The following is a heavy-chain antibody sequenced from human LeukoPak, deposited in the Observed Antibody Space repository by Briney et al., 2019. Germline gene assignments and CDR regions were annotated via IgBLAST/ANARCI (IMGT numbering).Heavy chain of an antibody. V-gene: IGHV3-11*04. D-gene: IGHD3-3*01. CDR3: ARTYDFGRGPPGDAFDN. CDR2: ISSSGSTT. CDR1: GFTFSDYY. Sequence: GGSLRPSCAASGFTFSDYYMSWIRQAPGKGLEWVSYISSSGSTTYYADSVQGRFTISRDNAQESVFLQMNSLRADDTAVYYCARTYDFGRGPPGDAFDNWGPGTLVTVSS. J-gene: IGHJ3*02.